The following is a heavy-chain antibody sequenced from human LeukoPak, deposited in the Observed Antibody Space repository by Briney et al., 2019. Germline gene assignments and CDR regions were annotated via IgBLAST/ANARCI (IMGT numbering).Heavy chain of an antibody. V-gene: IGHV3-21*01. D-gene: IGHD3-22*01. CDR1: GFTFSSYS. J-gene: IGHJ4*02. CDR2: ISSSSSYI. CDR3: ARDPTPIDYYDSSGYYLDY. Sequence: PGGSLRLSCAASGFTFSSYSMNWVRQAPGKGLEWVSSISSSSSYIYYADSVMGRFTISRDNAKNSLYLQMNSLRAEDTAVYYCARDPTPIDYYDSSGYYLDYWGQGTLVTVSS.